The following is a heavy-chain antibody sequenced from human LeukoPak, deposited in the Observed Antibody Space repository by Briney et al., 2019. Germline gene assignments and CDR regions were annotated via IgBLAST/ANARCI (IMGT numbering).Heavy chain of an antibody. J-gene: IGHJ3*02. V-gene: IGHV4-59*02. CDR1: GGSVSGYY. CDR2: IYHSGST. D-gene: IGHD7-27*01. Sequence: SETLSLTCVVSGGSVSGYYWGWIRQPPGRGLEWIGYIYHSGSTYYSPSLKSRVTISVDRSKNQFSLKLSSVTAADTAVYYCARESTGDGAFDIWGQGTMVTVSS. CDR3: ARESTGDGAFDI.